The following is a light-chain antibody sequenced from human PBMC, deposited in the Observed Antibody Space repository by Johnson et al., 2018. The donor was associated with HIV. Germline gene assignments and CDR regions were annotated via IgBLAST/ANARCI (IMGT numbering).Light chain of an antibody. Sequence: HSVLTQPPSVSAAPGQKVTISCFGSDSNIGNNYVSWYQQLPGTAPKLLIYDNDKRPSGIPDRFSGSKSGTSATLGITGLQTGDEADYYCETWDSSLSGVFGTGTRVTFL. CDR3: ETWDSSLSGV. J-gene: IGLJ1*01. CDR2: DND. CDR1: DSNIGNNY. V-gene: IGLV1-51*01.